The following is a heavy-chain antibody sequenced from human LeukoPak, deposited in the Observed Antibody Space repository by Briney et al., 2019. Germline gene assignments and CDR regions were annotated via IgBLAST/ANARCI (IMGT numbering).Heavy chain of an antibody. J-gene: IGHJ4*02. Sequence: GVSLRLSCAASGFTFSRSAMDWVRLAPGKGLESVPLMWSDGHNKYYADSMKGRFIVSRDSSKNTLFLQMSSLRAEDTAVYYSAWGFSCRLKYFDYWGQGTPVTVSS. CDR3: AWGFSCRLKYFDY. V-gene: IGHV3-33*07. CDR1: GFTFSRSA. D-gene: IGHD3-16*01. CDR2: MWSDGHNK.